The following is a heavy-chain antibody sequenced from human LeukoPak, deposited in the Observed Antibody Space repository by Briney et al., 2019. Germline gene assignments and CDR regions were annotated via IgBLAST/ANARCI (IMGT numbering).Heavy chain of an antibody. Sequence: ASVKVSGKASGYTFTSYAMHWVRQAPGQRLEWMGWINAGNGNTKYSRKFQGRVTITRDTSASTAYMELSSLRSEDTAVYYCARTDIVVVVAATPFDYWGQGTLVTVSS. D-gene: IGHD2-15*01. J-gene: IGHJ4*02. CDR2: INAGNGNT. V-gene: IGHV1-3*01. CDR3: ARTDIVVVVAATPFDY. CDR1: GYTFTSYA.